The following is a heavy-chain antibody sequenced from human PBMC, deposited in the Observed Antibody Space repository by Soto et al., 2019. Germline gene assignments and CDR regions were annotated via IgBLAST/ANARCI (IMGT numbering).Heavy chain of an antibody. J-gene: IGHJ5*02. CDR1: GGSIISGDYY. CDR2: IYYSGST. Sequence: SETLSLTCTVSGGSIISGDYYWSWIRQPPGKGLEWIGYIYYSGSTYYNPSLKSRVTISVDTSKNQFSLKLSSVTAADTAVYYCASSSDNWFDPWGQGTLVTVSS. D-gene: IGHD6-6*01. V-gene: IGHV4-30-4*01. CDR3: ASSSDNWFDP.